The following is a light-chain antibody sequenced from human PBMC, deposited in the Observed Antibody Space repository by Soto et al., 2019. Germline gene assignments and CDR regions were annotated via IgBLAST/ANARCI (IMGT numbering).Light chain of an antibody. Sequence: QSVLTQPASVSGSPGQSITISCTGTSSDVGRYNYVSWYQQHPGKAPKLMIYEVSNRPSGVSNRFSGSKSGNAASLTISGLQAEDEAEYYCSSYTSNSTRVFGGGTKVTVL. CDR1: SSDVGRYNY. CDR2: EVS. V-gene: IGLV2-14*01. J-gene: IGLJ3*02. CDR3: SSYTSNSTRV.